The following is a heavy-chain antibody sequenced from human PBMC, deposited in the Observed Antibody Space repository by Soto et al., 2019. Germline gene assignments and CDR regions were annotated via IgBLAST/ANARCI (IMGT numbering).Heavy chain of an antibody. J-gene: IGHJ6*02. CDR1: GGSISSGGYY. CDR2: IYYSGST. D-gene: IGHD6-13*01. V-gene: IGHV4-61*08. Sequence: SETLSLTCTVSGGSISSGGYYWSWIRQHPGKGLEWIGYIYYSGSTNYNPSLKSRVTISVDTSKNQFSLKLSSVTAADTAVYYCARLRVAAVPTHYYGMDVWGQGTTVTVSS. CDR3: ARLRVAAVPTHYYGMDV.